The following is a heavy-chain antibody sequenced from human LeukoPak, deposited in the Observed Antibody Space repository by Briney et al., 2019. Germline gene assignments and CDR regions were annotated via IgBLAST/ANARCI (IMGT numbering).Heavy chain of an antibody. CDR3: TREASEFY. CDR1: GFTFSNFW. Sequence: GGSLRLSCTASGFTFSNFWMGWVRQAPGKGLEWVANIKQDETEKFYLGSVKGRFTISRDNAKNSLYLQMNSLRAEDTAVYYCTREASEFYWGQGTLVTVSS. CDR2: IKQDETEK. J-gene: IGHJ4*02. V-gene: IGHV3-7*01. D-gene: IGHD3-10*01.